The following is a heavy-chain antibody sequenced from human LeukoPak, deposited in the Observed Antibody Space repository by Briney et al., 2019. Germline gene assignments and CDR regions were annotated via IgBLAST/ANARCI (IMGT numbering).Heavy chain of an antibody. Sequence: GGSLRLSCAASGFTFSSYGMNWDRQAPGKGLEWVSSISSSSSYIYHADSVKGRFTISRDNAKNSLYLQMNSLRAEDTAVYYCARVVSSSGSLDYWGQGTLVTVSS. J-gene: IGHJ4*02. CDR2: ISSSSSYI. CDR1: GFTFSSYG. CDR3: ARVVSSSGSLDY. D-gene: IGHD6-6*01. V-gene: IGHV3-21*01.